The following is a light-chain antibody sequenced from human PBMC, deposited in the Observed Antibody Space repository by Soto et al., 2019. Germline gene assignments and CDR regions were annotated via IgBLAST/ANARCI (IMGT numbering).Light chain of an antibody. CDR3: CSYTSSSTHV. CDR2: DVN. J-gene: IGLJ1*01. CDR1: SSDVGGYNF. V-gene: IGLV2-14*03. Sequence: QSVLTQPASVSGSPGQSITISCTGTSSDVGGYNFVSWYQQHPVKVPKLMIFDVNRRPSGVSDRFSGSKSGNTASLTISGLQAEYEGDYYCCSYTSSSTHVFGSGTKLTVL.